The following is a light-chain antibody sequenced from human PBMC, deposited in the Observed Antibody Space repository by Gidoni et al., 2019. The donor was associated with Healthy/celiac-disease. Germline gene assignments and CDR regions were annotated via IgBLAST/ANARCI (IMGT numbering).Light chain of an antibody. CDR2: YDS. J-gene: IGLJ2*01. V-gene: IGLV3-21*04. CDR3: QVWDSSSDHVV. CDR1: NIASKS. Sequence: VLTPPSSVSVASGKTARITCGGNNIASKSVHWYQQKPGQAPVLVIYYDSDRPSGIPERFSGSNSGNTATLTISRVEAGDEADYDCQVWDSSSDHVVFGGGTKLTVL.